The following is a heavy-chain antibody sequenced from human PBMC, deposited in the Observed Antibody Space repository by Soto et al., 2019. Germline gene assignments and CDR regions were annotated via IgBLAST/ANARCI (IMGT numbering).Heavy chain of an antibody. D-gene: IGHD3-3*01. Sequence: ASVKVSCKASGYTFTSYDINWVRQATGQGLEWMGWMNPNSGNTGYAQKFQGRVTMTRNTSISTAYMELSSLRSEDTAVYYCARATPSTYYDFWSGYLPESYYYGMDVWGQGTTVTVSS. CDR3: ARATPSTYYDFWSGYLPESYYYGMDV. CDR2: MNPNSGNT. CDR1: GYTFTSYD. J-gene: IGHJ6*02. V-gene: IGHV1-8*01.